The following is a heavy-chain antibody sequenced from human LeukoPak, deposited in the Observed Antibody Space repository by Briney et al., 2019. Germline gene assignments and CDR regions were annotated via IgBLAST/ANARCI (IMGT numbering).Heavy chain of an antibody. CDR3: ARGEFNTAMVDY. CDR1: GFTFSSYW. J-gene: IGHJ4*02. Sequence: GGSLRLSCAASGFTFSSYWMHWVRQAPGKGLVWVSRINSDGSSTSYADSVKGRFTISRDNAKNTLYLQMNSLRAEDTAVYYCARGEFNTAMVDYWGQGTMVTVSS. D-gene: IGHD5-18*01. V-gene: IGHV3-74*01. CDR2: INSDGSST.